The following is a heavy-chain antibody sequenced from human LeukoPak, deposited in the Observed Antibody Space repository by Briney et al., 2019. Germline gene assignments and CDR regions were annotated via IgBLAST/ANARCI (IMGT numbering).Heavy chain of an antibody. CDR3: ARGDYYDSSGYYYIDY. CDR1: GGSFSGYY. V-gene: IGHV4-34*01. CDR2: INHSGST. J-gene: IGHJ4*02. Sequence: SETLSLTCAVYGGSFSGYYWSWIRQPPGKGLEWIGEINHSGSTNYNPSLKSRVTISVDTPKNQFSLKLSSVTAADTAVYYCARGDYYDSSGYYYIDYWGQGTLVTVSS. D-gene: IGHD3-22*01.